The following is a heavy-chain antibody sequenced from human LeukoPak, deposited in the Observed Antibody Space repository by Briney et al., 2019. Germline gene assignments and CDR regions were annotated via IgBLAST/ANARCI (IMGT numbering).Heavy chain of an antibody. CDR3: EREGGAYGPFDI. CDR2: IYYSGST. D-gene: IGHD4-17*01. CDR1: GGSISSSSYC. J-gene: IGHJ3*02. V-gene: IGHV4-39*07. Sequence: PSETLSLTCTVSGGSISSSSYCWGWIRQPPGKGLEWIGSIYYSGSTYYNPSLKSRVTISVDTSKNQFSLKLSSVTAADTAVYYCEREGGAYGPFDIWGQGTMVTVSS.